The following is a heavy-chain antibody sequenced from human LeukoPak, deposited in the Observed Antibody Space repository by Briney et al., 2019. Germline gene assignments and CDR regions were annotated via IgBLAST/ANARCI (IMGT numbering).Heavy chain of an antibody. J-gene: IGHJ4*02. CDR2: IASDGSST. CDR3: ARGRPHGNDY. Sequence: PGGSLRLSCAASGFTFSSYWMNWVHQAPGKGLVWVSRIASDGSSTTYADSVKGRFSISRDNAKNTLYLQMNSLRVEDTAVYYCARGRPHGNDYWGQGTLVTVS. D-gene: IGHD4-23*01. CDR1: GFTFSSYW. V-gene: IGHV3-74*01.